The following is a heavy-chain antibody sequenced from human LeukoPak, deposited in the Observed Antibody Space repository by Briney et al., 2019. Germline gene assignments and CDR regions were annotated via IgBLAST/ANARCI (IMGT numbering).Heavy chain of an antibody. CDR2: IYYSGST. V-gene: IGHV4-59*01. CDR3: ARDRRMAYSSSSRDASDI. D-gene: IGHD6-13*01. CDR1: GGSISSYY. Sequence: PSETLSLTCTVSGGSISSYYWSWIRQPPGKGLEWIGYIYYSGSTNYNPSLKSRVTISVDTSKNQFSLKLSSVTAADTAVYYCARDRRMAYSSSSRDASDIWGQGTMVTVSS. J-gene: IGHJ3*02.